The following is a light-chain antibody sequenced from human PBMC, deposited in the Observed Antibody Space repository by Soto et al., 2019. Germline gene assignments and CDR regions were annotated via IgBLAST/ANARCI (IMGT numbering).Light chain of an antibody. CDR2: WAS. V-gene: IGKV4-1*01. CDR3: QQYYSTPLT. J-gene: IGKJ4*01. CDR1: XXXVYSSNNKNY. Sequence: DIVMTQSPDSLALCLGERATXXXXSXXXXVYSSNNKNYLAWYQQKPGQPPRLLIYWASTRESGVPDRFSGSGSGTDFTLTISSLQAEDVAVYYCQQYYSTPLTFGGGTKVDIK.